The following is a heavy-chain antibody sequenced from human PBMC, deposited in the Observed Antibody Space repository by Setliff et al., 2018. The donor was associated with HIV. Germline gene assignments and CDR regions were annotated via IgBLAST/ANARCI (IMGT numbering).Heavy chain of an antibody. CDR1: GYTFTKYG. J-gene: IGHJ4*02. CDR3: ARHPRSPFLEWSYDS. D-gene: IGHD3-3*02. V-gene: IGHV1-18*01. CDR2: INTHNGNT. Sequence: ASVKVSCKASGYTFTKYGLSWVRQAPGQGLEWMGWINTHNGNTNSAQKFQGRATMTTDTSTSTAYMELRNLRSDDTAVYYCARHPRSPFLEWSYDSWGQGTLVTVSS.